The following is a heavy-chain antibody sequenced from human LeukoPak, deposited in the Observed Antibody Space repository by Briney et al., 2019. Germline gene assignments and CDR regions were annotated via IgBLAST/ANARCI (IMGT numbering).Heavy chain of an antibody. V-gene: IGHV1-2*02. J-gene: IGHJ4*02. CDR2: INPNSGGT. CDR1: GYTFTGYY. CDR3: AAGSSGYDY. D-gene: IGHD3-22*01. Sequence: ASVKVSCKASGYTFTGYYMHWVRQAPGQGLEWMGWINPNSGGTNYAQKFQGRVTMTRDTSTSTVYMELSSLRSEDTAVYYCAAGSSGYDYWGQGTLVTVSS.